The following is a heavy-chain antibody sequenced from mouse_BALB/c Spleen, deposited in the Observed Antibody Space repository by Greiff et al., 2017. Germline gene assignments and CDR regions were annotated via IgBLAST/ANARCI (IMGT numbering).Heavy chain of an antibody. V-gene: IGHV1S81*02. CDR3: TRRDGTLFAY. CDR2: INPSNGGT. J-gene: IGHJ3*01. Sequence: QVQLKQPGAELVKPGASVKLSCKASGYTFTSYYMYWVKQRPGQGLAWIGGINPSNGGTNFNEKFKSKATLTVDKSSSTAYMQLSSLTSEDSAVYYCTRRDGTLFAYWGQGTLVTVSA. CDR1: GYTFTSYY. D-gene: IGHD1-1*01.